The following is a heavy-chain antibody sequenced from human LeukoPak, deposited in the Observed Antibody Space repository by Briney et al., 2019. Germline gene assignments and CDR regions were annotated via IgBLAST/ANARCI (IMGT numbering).Heavy chain of an antibody. V-gene: IGHV1-2*02. CDR3: ARMVGTLGYCSSTSCYTPGDAFDI. Sequence: GASVKVSCKASGYTFTGYYMHWVRQAPGQGLEWMGWINPNSGGTNYAQKFQGRVTMTRDTSISTAYMELSRLRSDDTAVYYCARMVGTLGYCSSTSCYTPGDAFDIWGQGTMVTVSS. CDR1: GYTFTGYY. D-gene: IGHD2-2*02. CDR2: INPNSGGT. J-gene: IGHJ3*02.